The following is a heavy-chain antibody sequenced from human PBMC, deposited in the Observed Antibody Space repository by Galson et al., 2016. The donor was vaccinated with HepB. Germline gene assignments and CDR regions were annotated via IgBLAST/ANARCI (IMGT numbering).Heavy chain of an antibody. Sequence: SLRLSCAASGFTFSSYAMHWVRQAPGKGPEWVAGISYDGSKKYYADSVQGRFTISGDNSKNTLYLQMNSLRVEDTAMYYCARESARTFYYDSSGYRWAFDCWGQGTMVTVSS. J-gene: IGHJ3*01. CDR3: ARESARTFYYDSSGYRWAFDC. CDR1: GFTFSSYA. CDR2: ISYDGSKK. D-gene: IGHD3-22*01. V-gene: IGHV3-30-3*01.